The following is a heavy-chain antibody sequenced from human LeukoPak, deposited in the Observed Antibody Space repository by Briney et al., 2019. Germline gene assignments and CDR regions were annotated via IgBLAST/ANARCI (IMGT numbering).Heavy chain of an antibody. CDR3: ARDYPNRGDYRMAFDI. Sequence: GGSLRLSCAASGFTFNSYGMHWVRQAPGKGLEWVAFIRYDGSSKYYADSVKGRFTISRDNSKNTLYLQMNSLRDEDTAMYYCARDYPNRGDYRMAFDIWGQGTMVTVSS. CDR2: IRYDGSSK. J-gene: IGHJ3*02. V-gene: IGHV3-30*02. D-gene: IGHD4-11*01. CDR1: GFTFNSYG.